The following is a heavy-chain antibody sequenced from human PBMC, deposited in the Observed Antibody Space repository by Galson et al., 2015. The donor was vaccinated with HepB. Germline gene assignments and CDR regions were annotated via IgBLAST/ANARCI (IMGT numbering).Heavy chain of an antibody. V-gene: IGHV3-66*02. D-gene: IGHD5-18*01. J-gene: IGHJ6*02. CDR1: GYTASNNY. CDR2: IHRGGST. CDR3: ARDFRYSHGYHHYYYYGMDV. Sequence: LRLSCAASGYTASNNYMSWVRQAPGKGLEWVSGIHRGGSTYYADSVKGRFTISRDNSKNTLYLQMNSLKTEDTAVYYCARDFRYSHGYHHYYYYGMDVWGQGTTVTVSS.